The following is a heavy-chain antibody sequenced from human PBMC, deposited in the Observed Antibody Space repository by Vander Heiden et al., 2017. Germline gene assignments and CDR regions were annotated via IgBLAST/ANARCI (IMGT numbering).Heavy chain of an antibody. Sequence: QVQLVQSVAAVKKPGASVKVSFAASGSTVTTYYVHWVRRAPGQGLEWMGVSNPSGGSTYYAQKLQGRVTMTRDTSTSTVYMELSSLRSEDTAVYYCARIDTAMVSYYYYYSMDVWGQGTTVTVSS. CDR1: GSTVTTYY. CDR2: SNPSGGST. J-gene: IGHJ6*02. D-gene: IGHD5-18*01. CDR3: ARIDTAMVSYYYYYSMDV. V-gene: IGHV1-46*04.